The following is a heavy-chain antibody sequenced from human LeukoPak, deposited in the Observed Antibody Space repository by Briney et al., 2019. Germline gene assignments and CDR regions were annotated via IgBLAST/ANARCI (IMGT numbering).Heavy chain of an antibody. J-gene: IGHJ4*02. CDR2: ISAYNGNT. Sequence: ASAKASCKASGYTFTSYGISWVRQAPGQGLEWMGWISAYNGNTNYAQKLQGRVTMTTDTSTSTAYMELRSLRSDDTAVYYCARVSYDFYESDYWGQGTLVTVSS. D-gene: IGHD3-3*01. CDR1: GYTFTSYG. V-gene: IGHV1-18*01. CDR3: ARVSYDFYESDY.